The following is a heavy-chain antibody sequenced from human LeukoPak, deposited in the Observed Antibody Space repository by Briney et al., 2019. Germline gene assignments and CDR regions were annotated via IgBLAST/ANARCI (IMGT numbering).Heavy chain of an antibody. J-gene: IGHJ4*02. CDR1: VGSISIYY. Sequence: AETLSLTCTVSVGSISIYYRGWVRQAAGKGPEWVGGINSSGKTFYNPALRSRGTMSVDESKNQFPLRLSSVTPADTAVYYCERESLGVPIYYFDFWGQGTLVSVSS. CDR3: ERESLGVPIYYFDF. V-gene: IGHV4-4*07. CDR2: INSSGKT. D-gene: IGHD3-10*01.